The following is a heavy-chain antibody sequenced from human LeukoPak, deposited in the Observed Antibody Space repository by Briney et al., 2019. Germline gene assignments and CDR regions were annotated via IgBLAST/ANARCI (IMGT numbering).Heavy chain of an antibody. CDR1: GGSISSCSYY. CDR2: IYTSGST. V-gene: IGHV4-61*02. CDR3: ARGSRGFDY. Sequence: SETLFLTCTVSGGSISSCSYYWSWIRQPAGKGLEFIGRIYTSGSTNYNPSLKSRVTISVDTSKNQFSLKLSSVTAADTAVYYCARGSRGFDYWGQGTLVTVSS. J-gene: IGHJ4*02.